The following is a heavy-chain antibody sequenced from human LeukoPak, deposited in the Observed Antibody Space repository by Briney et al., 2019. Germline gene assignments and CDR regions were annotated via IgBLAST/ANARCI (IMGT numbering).Heavy chain of an antibody. V-gene: IGHV3-23*01. CDR1: GFTFSSYA. CDR2: ISGNGGST. CDR3: AKIERWLVHGFDL. J-gene: IGHJ2*01. D-gene: IGHD6-19*01. Sequence: GGSLRLSCAASGFTFSSYAMIWVRQAPGKELEWVASISGNGGSTYYADSVKGRFTISRDNSRNAVFLQMISPRDDDTAIYYCAKIERWLVHGFDLWGRGTLVTVSS.